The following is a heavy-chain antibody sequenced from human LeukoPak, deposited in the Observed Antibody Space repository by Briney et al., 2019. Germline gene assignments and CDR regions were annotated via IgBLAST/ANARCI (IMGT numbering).Heavy chain of an antibody. Sequence: GESLQISCKGSGYRLTSYWIGWVRQMPGKGLEWMGIIYPGDSDTRYSPSFQGQVTISADKSISTAYLQWSSLKASDTAMYYCAKDVGYDSSGYYPRWFDPWGQGTLVTVSS. J-gene: IGHJ5*02. CDR2: IYPGDSDT. CDR1: GYRLTSYW. CDR3: AKDVGYDSSGYYPRWFDP. D-gene: IGHD3-22*01. V-gene: IGHV5-51*01.